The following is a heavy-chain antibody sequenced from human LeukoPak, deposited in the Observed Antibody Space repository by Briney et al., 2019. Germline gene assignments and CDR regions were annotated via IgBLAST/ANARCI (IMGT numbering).Heavy chain of an antibody. D-gene: IGHD2-2*01. CDR2: IYYSGST. J-gene: IGHJ4*02. Sequence: SETLSLTCTVSGGSISSYYWSWIRQPPGKGLEWIGYIYYSGSTNYNPSLKSRVTISVDTSKNQFSLKLSSVTAADTAVYYCARRIPYQHFDYWGQGTLVTVSS. CDR3: ARRIPYQHFDY. V-gene: IGHV4-59*08. CDR1: GGSISSYY.